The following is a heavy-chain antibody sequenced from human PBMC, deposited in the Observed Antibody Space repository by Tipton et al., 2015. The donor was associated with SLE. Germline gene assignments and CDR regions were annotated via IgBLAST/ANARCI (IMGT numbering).Heavy chain of an antibody. CDR3: ARYSLTNWHLDL. V-gene: IGHV4-59*01. Sequence: TLSLTCTVSGGSMSTYYWSWIRLPPGKGLEWIGYIYYSGGTSHNPSLNSRVTISVDTSRNQFSLKLTSVTAADSAVYYCARYSLTNWHLDLWGRGTLVTVSS. CDR2: IYYSGGT. D-gene: IGHD2-15*01. CDR1: GGSMSTYY. J-gene: IGHJ2*01.